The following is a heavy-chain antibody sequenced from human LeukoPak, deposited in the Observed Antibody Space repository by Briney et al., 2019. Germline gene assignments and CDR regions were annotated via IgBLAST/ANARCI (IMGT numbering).Heavy chain of an antibody. D-gene: IGHD1-26*01. Sequence: AVKVSRKSSGGTFSSYAISWVRQAPAQGLEWVGGMIPIFGTANYAQEFQGRVTITADESTSTDYMELSSLRSEDTAVYYCASRVGRNYAFDIWGQGTMVTVSS. J-gene: IGHJ3*02. CDR1: GGTFSSYA. CDR2: MIPIFGTA. CDR3: ASRVGRNYAFDI. V-gene: IGHV1-69*01.